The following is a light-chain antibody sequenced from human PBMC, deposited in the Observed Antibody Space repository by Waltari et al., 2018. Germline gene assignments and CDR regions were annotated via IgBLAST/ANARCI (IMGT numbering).Light chain of an antibody. CDR3: SSYTSSSTLKV. CDR1: SSDLGGYNY. J-gene: IGLJ1*01. CDR2: DVS. Sequence: SALTQPASVSGSPGQSITISCTGTSSDLGGYNYVSWYQQHPGKAPKLMIYDVSNRPSGVSNRFSGSKSGSTASLTISGLQAEDEADYYCSSYTSSSTLKVFGTGTKVTVL. V-gene: IGLV2-14*03.